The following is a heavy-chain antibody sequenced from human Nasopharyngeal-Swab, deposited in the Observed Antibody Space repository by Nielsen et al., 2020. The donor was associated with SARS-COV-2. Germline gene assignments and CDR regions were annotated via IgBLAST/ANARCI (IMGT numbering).Heavy chain of an antibody. D-gene: IGHD2-15*01. J-gene: IGHJ5*02. CDR1: GFTFSSYA. Sequence: GGSLRLSCAASGFTFSSYAMHWVRQDPGKGLAWVAVISYDGSNKYYADSVKGRFTIPRDNSKNTLYLQMNSLRAEDTAVYYCARERVAWIVVVVAGREFDPWGQGTLVTVSS. CDR3: ARERVAWIVVVVAGREFDP. V-gene: IGHV3-30-3*01. CDR2: ISYDGSNK.